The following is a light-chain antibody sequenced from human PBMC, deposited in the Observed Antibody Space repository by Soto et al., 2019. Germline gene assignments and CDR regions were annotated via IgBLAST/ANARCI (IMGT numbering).Light chain of an antibody. Sequence: DIQMTQSPSTLAASVGDTVTMTCRSSSKWLAWYQKKPGTAPKLLLYDVSNLERGVPPRFSGSTSGAASTLTITGLQPDDLGTYYCQHTTDFTFGQGTKVEIK. J-gene: IGKJ2*01. CDR3: QHTTDFT. CDR1: SSSKW. V-gene: IGKV1-5*01. CDR2: DVS.